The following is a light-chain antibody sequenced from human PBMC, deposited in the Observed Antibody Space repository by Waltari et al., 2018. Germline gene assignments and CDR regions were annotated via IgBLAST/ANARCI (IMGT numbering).Light chain of an antibody. V-gene: IGKV3-15*01. J-gene: IGKJ4*01. CDR1: QSLSSSY. CDR3: QQYNSWPPLT. Sequence: EIVMTQSPATLSVSPWERATLSCRASQSLSSSYLAWYQQKPGQAPRLLIYGASTRATGIPARFSGSGSGTEFTLTISSLQSEDFAVYYCQQYNSWPPLTFGGGTKVEIK. CDR2: GAS.